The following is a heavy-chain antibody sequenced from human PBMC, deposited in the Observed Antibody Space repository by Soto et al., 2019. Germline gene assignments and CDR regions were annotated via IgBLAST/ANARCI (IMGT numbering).Heavy chain of an antibody. CDR3: ARETDTALGYYYYGMDV. Sequence: LRLSCAASGFTFSSYGMHWVRQAPGKGLEWVAVIWYDGSNKYYADSVKGRFTISRDNSKNTLYLQMNSLRAEDTAVYYCARETDTALGYYYYGMDVWGQGTTVTVSS. CDR1: GFTFSSYG. J-gene: IGHJ6*02. D-gene: IGHD5-18*01. CDR2: IWYDGSNK. V-gene: IGHV3-33*01.